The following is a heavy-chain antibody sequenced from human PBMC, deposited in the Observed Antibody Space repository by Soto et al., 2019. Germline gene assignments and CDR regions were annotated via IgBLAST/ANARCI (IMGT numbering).Heavy chain of an antibody. J-gene: IGHJ6*02. Sequence: SVKVSCTASGFTFTNSTVQWVRQARGQRLEWIGWIVVGSGNTNYAQSFQERVTITRDMSTSTAYMELSSLRAEDTAVYYCAADRGGYRTYYYGMDVWGQGTTVTVSS. CDR3: AADRGGYRTYYYGMDV. CDR1: GFTFTNST. V-gene: IGHV1-58*01. CDR2: IVVGSGNT. D-gene: IGHD4-4*01.